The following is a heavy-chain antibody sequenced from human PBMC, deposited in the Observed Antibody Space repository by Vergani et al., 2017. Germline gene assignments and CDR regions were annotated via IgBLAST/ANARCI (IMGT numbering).Heavy chain of an antibody. CDR3: ARGANWVNY. V-gene: IGHV1-69*11. Sequence: VQLVQSGAEVKKPGATVKISCKVSGYTFTDYYMHWVQQAPGKGLEWMGRIIPILGTANYAQKFQGRVTITADESTSTAYMELSSLRSEDTAVYYCARGANWVNYWGQGTLVTVSS. D-gene: IGHD7-27*01. CDR2: IIPILGTA. CDR1: GYTFTDYY. J-gene: IGHJ4*02.